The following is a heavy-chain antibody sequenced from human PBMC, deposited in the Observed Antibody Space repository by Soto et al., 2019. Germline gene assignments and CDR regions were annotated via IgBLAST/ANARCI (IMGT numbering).Heavy chain of an antibody. CDR2: IYYSGST. CDR1: GGSISSYY. V-gene: IGHV4-59*01. J-gene: IGHJ6*02. D-gene: IGHD3-3*01. CDR3: ARHDLGFSGGSYGMDV. Sequence: SETLSLTCTVSGGSISSYYWSWIRQPPGKGLEWIGYIYYSGSTNYNPSLKSRVTISVDTSKNQFSLKPSSVTAADTAVYYCARHDLGFSGGSYGMDVWGQGTTVT.